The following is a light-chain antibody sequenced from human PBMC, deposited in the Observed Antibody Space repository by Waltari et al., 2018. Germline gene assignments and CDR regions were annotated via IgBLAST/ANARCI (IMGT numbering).Light chain of an antibody. J-gene: IGLJ3*02. CDR2: DVS. CDR3: CSYAGSYWV. Sequence: QSALTQPRSVSGSPGQSVTISCTGTSSAVGGYHYVSWYQQHPGKAPKLMIYDVSKRPSGVPDRFSGSKSGNTASLTISGLQAEDEADYYCCSYAGSYWVFGGGTKLTVL. V-gene: IGLV2-11*01. CDR1: SSAVGGYHY.